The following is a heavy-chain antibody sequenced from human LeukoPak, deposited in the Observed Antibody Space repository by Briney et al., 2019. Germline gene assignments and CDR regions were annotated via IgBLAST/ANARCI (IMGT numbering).Heavy chain of an antibody. V-gene: IGHV3-21*04. D-gene: IGHD6-6*01. CDR2: ISGRSIGTHI. J-gene: IGHJ4*02. Sequence: GGSLRLSCEASGFTFSTYSMNWVRQAPGKGLEWVSSISGRSIGTHIFYADSVKGRFTISRDNSKNTLYLQMNSLRAEDTAVYYCARASKARPGVDYWGQGTLVTVSS. CDR3: ARASKARPGVDY. CDR1: GFTFSTYS.